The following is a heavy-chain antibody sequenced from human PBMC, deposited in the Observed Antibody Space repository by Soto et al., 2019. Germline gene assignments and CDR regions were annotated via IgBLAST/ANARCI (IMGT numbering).Heavy chain of an antibody. D-gene: IGHD3-9*01. Sequence: GASVKVSCKASGYSFTKCHMHWVRQAPGQGLEWMGWINPGSGVTKQAQKFQGRVTMTRVTSSTTTYTDLNRQTCDETAVYYGARVAGHKNARFDTWGQGAMVTVSS. CDR1: GYSFTKCH. CDR3: ARVAGHKNARFDT. V-gene: IGHV1-2*02. CDR2: INPGSGVT. J-gene: IGHJ1*01.